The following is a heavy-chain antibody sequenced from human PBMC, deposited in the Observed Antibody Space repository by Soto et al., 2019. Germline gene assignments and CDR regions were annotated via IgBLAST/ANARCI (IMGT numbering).Heavy chain of an antibody. Sequence: SVKVSCKASGGTFSSYAISWVRQAPGQGLEWMGGIIPIFGTANYAQKFQGRVTITADESTSTAYMELSSLRSEDTAVYYCASPRIAAHPFRPHAFDIWGQGTMVTVSS. CDR2: IIPIFGTA. CDR3: ASPRIAAHPFRPHAFDI. D-gene: IGHD6-6*01. CDR1: GGTFSSYA. V-gene: IGHV1-69*13. J-gene: IGHJ3*02.